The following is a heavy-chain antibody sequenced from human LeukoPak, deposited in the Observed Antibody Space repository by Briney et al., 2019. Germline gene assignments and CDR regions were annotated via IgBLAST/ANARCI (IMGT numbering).Heavy chain of an antibody. J-gene: IGHJ6*02. D-gene: IGHD1-26*01. CDR3: VRIRDSGSYYFYYGIDV. V-gene: IGHV3-48*02. Sequence: GGSLRLSCAVSGFTFSNYSMNWVRQAPGKGLEWVSYISRSSSTILYADSVKGRFTISRDKAKNSVYLQMNSLRDEDTAVYHCVRIRDSGSYYFYYGIDVWGQGTTVTVSS. CDR1: GFTFSNYS. CDR2: ISRSSSTI.